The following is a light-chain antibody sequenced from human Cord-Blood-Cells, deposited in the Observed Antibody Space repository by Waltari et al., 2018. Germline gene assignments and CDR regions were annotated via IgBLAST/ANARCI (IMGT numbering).Light chain of an antibody. V-gene: IGLV2-8*01. CDR1: SSDVGGYNY. Sequence: QSALTQPPSASGSPGQSVTISCTGTSSDVGGYNYVSWYQQHPGKAPKLMIYEVSKRASGVPDSFSGSKSGNTASLTVSGLQAEDEADYYCSSYAGSWVFGGGTKLTVL. CDR2: EVS. J-gene: IGLJ3*02. CDR3: SSYAGSWV.